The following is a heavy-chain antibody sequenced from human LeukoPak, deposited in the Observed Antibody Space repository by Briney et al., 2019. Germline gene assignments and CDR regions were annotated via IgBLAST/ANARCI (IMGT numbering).Heavy chain of an antibody. V-gene: IGHV3-66*01. Sequence: GGSLRLSCAASGFTFSSYAMSWVRQAPGKGLEWVSVIYSGGSTYYADSVKGRFTISRDNPKNTLYLQMNSLRAEDTAVYYCARGTKKDYDFDYWGQGTLVTVSS. J-gene: IGHJ4*02. D-gene: IGHD4-17*01. CDR3: ARGTKKDYDFDY. CDR2: IYSGGST. CDR1: GFTFSSYA.